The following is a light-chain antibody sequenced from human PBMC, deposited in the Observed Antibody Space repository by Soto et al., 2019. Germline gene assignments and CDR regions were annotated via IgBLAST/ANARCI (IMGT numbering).Light chain of an antibody. Sequence: DIVMTQSPDSLAVSLGERASLNCDSSKSGLFTSNNKTYLGWYQQKPGQPPKLLLSWASARESGVPERFTGSGSGTLFTLSINRLQAEDVAVYYCQQYYTLPITFGGGTKVDIK. CDR2: WAS. CDR3: QQYYTLPIT. J-gene: IGKJ4*01. V-gene: IGKV4-1*01. CDR1: KSGLFTSNNKTY.